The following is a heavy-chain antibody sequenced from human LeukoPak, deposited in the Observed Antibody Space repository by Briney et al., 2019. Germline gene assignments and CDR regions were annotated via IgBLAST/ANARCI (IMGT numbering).Heavy chain of an antibody. V-gene: IGHV3-23*01. D-gene: IGHD4-17*01. Sequence: PGRSLRLSCAASGFTSSNFAMNWVRQAPGKGLEWVSSISGSGLYTYYADSVKGRFTMSRDNSKNTLYLQMNSLRGEDTAVYYCAKGVTTYPPPATADYWGQGTLVTLSS. CDR2: ISGSGLYT. J-gene: IGHJ4*02. CDR3: AKGVTTYPPPATADY. CDR1: GFTSSNFA.